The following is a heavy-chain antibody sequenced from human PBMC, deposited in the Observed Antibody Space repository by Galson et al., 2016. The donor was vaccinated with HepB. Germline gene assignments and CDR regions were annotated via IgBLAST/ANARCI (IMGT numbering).Heavy chain of an antibody. CDR3: ARDPSRIGSGLSYYNGMDV. V-gene: IGHV4-30-4*08. Sequence: TLSLTCTVSGGSISSGDYYWSWIRQHPGKGLEWVGYIHYSGNTDYNPSLKSRAIISLDTSKNQFSLNLSSVTAADSAVYYCARDPSRIGSGLSYYNGMDVWGRGTTVTVSS. J-gene: IGHJ6*02. CDR1: GGSISSGDYY. CDR2: IHYSGNT. D-gene: IGHD3-10*01.